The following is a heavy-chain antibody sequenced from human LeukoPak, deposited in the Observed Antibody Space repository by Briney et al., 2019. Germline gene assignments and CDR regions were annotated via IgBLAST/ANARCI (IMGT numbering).Heavy chain of an antibody. D-gene: IGHD2-15*01. CDR2: ISDSGGST. V-gene: IGHV3-64D*09. CDR1: GFPFSSYA. J-gene: IGHJ6*02. CDR3: VRGYSFGPYGMDV. Sequence: GGSLRLSCSASGFPFSSYAMHWVRQAPGKGLEYVSAISDSGGSTYYADSEKGRFTISRDNSKNTLYLQMSSLRAEDTAVYFCVRGYSFGPYGMDVWGQGTTVTVSS.